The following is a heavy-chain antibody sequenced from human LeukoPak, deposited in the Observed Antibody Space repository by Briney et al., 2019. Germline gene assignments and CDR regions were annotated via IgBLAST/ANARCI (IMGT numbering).Heavy chain of an antibody. D-gene: IGHD2-2*01. Sequence: GGSLRLSCAASGFAFDDYAMHWVRQAPGKGLEWVSGIRWNSGSIGYADSVKGRFTISRDNAKNSLYLQMNSLRAEDMAFYYCTKSGCSSTACYYNKWGQGTLVTVSS. CDR1: GFAFDDYA. J-gene: IGHJ4*02. CDR2: IRWNSGSI. V-gene: IGHV3-9*03. CDR3: TKSGCSSTACYYNK.